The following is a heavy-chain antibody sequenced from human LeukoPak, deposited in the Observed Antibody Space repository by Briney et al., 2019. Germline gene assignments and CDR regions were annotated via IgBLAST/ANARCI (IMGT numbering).Heavy chain of an antibody. D-gene: IGHD6-19*01. CDR2: INAGNGNT. J-gene: IGHJ3*02. CDR1: GYTFTSYA. V-gene: IGHV1-3*01. CDR3: AAGIAVAGYDAFDI. Sequence: ASVKVSCKASGYTFTSYAMHWVRQAPGQRLGRMGWINAGNGNTKYSQKFQGRVTITRDTSASTAYMELSSLRSEDTAVYYCAAGIAVAGYDAFDIWGQGTMVTVSS.